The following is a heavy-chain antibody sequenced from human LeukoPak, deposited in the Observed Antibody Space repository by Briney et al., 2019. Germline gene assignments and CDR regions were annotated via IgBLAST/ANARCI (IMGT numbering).Heavy chain of an antibody. CDR2: XXHRESG. J-gene: IGHJ4*02. Sequence: SETLSLTCDVSGKSVTTGYYWAWIRQPPGKALEXXGXXXHRESGHYQPSLKSRVSMAVDTSKNQFSLRLSAVTAADTAVYYCARALQYCTSGCAYLFDYWGQGTLVAVSS. V-gene: IGHV4-38-2*01. CDR1: GKSVTTGYY. CDR3: ARALQYCTSGCAYLFDY. D-gene: IGHD2-8*01.